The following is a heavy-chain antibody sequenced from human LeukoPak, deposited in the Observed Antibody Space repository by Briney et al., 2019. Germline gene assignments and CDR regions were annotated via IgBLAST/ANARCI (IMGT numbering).Heavy chain of an antibody. CDR1: GVTFSKAW. J-gene: IGHJ4*02. V-gene: IGHV3-15*01. Sequence: GGSLRLSCAASGVTFSKAWMTWVRQAPGRGLECVGRIKPKTDGGTTDYAAPVKGRFTISRDDSRNTLYLQMSSLRTKHTAVYYRGASGTSALGYWGQGTLVTVSS. D-gene: IGHD1/OR15-1a*01. CDR3: GASGTSALGY. CDR2: IKPKTDGGTT.